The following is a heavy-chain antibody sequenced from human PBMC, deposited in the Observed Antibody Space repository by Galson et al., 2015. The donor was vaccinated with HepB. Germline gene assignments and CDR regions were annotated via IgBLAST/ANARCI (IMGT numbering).Heavy chain of an antibody. V-gene: IGHV1-3*01. Sequence: SVKVSCKASGYTFTRYAMHWVRQAPGQRLEWMGWINAGNGNTKYSQKFQGRVTITRDTSASTAYMELSSLRSEDTAVYYCARDLSVVVPAAMSEPLYYYYGMDVWGQGTTVTVSS. CDR1: GYTFTRYA. CDR2: INAGNGNT. CDR3: ARDLSVVVPAAMSEPLYYYYGMDV. D-gene: IGHD2-2*01. J-gene: IGHJ6*02.